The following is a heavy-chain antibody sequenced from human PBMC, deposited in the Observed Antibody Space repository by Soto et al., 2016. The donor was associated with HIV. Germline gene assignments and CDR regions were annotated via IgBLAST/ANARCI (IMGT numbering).Heavy chain of an antibody. J-gene: IGHJ6*03. CDR2: ISWNSGSI. V-gene: IGHV3-9*03. Sequence: EVQLVESGGGLVQPGRSLRLSCAASGFTFDDYAMHWVRQAPGKGLEWVSGISWNSGSIGYADSVKGRFTISRDNAKNSLYLQMNSLRAEDMALYYCAKDAGDPGYMDVWGKGTTVTVSS. CDR1: GFTFDDYA. D-gene: IGHD7-27*01. CDR3: AKDAGDPGYMDV.